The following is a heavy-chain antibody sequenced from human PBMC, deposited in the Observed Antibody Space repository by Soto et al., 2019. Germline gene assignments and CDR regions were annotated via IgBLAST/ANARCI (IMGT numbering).Heavy chain of an antibody. Sequence: GASVKVSCKASGGTFSSYAISWVRQAPGQGLEWMGGIIPIFGTANYAQKFQGRVTITADESTSTAYMELSSLRSEDTAVYYCARAGGWADYYYGMDVWGQGTTVTVSS. CDR1: GGTFSSYA. V-gene: IGHV1-69*13. D-gene: IGHD3-16*01. CDR2: IIPIFGTA. CDR3: ARAGGWADYYYGMDV. J-gene: IGHJ6*02.